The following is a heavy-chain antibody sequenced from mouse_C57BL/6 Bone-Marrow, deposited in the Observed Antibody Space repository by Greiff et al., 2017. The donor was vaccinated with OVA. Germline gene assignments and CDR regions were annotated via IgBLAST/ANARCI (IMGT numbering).Heavy chain of an antibody. J-gene: IGHJ3*01. CDR3: ARVTRLAY. D-gene: IGHD2-1*01. Sequence: QVQLKESGAELVKPGASVKISCKASGYAFSSYWMNWVKQRPGKGLEWIGQIYPGDGDTNYNGKFKGKATLTADKSSSTAYMQLSSLTSEDSAVYFCARVTRLAYWGQGTLVTVSA. CDR2: IYPGDGDT. V-gene: IGHV1-80*01. CDR1: GYAFSSYW.